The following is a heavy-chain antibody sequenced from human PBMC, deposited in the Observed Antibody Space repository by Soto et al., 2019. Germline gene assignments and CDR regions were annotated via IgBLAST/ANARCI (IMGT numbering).Heavy chain of an antibody. CDR1: GDTFKNCV. CDR2: IIPLFGTT. Sequence: QVKVVQSGVEVRRPGSSVKVSCKASGDTFKNCVISWVRQAPGQGLEWMGGIIPLFGTTDFAQRLQGRLTITTDESTTTAYMELSRLRSEDTATYYCAAELGFGNLSVVWGQGTTVIVSS. V-gene: IGHV1-69*01. CDR3: AAELGFGNLSVV. J-gene: IGHJ6*02. D-gene: IGHD3-10*01.